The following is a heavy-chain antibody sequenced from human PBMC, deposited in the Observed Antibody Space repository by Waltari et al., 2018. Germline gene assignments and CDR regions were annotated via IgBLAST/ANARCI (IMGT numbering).Heavy chain of an antibody. V-gene: IGHV1-69-2*01. Sequence: EVQLVQSGAEVKKPGATVKISCKASGYTFTDYYMHWVQQAPGKGLEWMGRVDPEEGETIYAEKFQGRVTITADTSTDTAYMELSSLRSEDTAVYYCATENGIAVAGKLGAFDIWGQGTMVTVSS. CDR2: VDPEEGET. CDR1: GYTFTDYY. J-gene: IGHJ3*02. CDR3: ATENGIAVAGKLGAFDI. D-gene: IGHD6-19*01.